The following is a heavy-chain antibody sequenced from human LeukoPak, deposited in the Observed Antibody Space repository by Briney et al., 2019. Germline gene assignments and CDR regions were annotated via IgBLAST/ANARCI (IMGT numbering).Heavy chain of an antibody. CDR3: AREDCSGGNCYFFEY. D-gene: IGHD2-15*01. J-gene: IGHJ4*02. CDR1: GYTFSDYY. Sequence: ASVKVSCKASGYTFSDYYMHWVRQAPGQGLEWMGWINPNSGGTNYAQKFQGRVTMTRDTSISTAYMELSRLRSDDTAMYYCAREDCSGGNCYFFEYWGQGTLVTVSS. CDR2: INPNSGGT. V-gene: IGHV1-2*02.